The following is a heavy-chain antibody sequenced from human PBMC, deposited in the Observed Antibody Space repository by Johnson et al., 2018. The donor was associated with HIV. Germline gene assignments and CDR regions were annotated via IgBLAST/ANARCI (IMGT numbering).Heavy chain of an antibody. D-gene: IGHD3-3*01. Sequence: VQLVESGGGLIQPGGSLRLSCAASGFTVSGKYMTWVRQAPGKGLEWVSLIYSGCSTYYADSVKGRFSISRDNSKNTLYLQMNSLRAEDTAVYYCASSLIQFLEWLSEPAAFDIWGQGTMVTVSS. CDR2: IYSGCST. CDR1: GFTVSGKY. V-gene: IGHV3-53*01. CDR3: ASSLIQFLEWLSEPAAFDI. J-gene: IGHJ3*02.